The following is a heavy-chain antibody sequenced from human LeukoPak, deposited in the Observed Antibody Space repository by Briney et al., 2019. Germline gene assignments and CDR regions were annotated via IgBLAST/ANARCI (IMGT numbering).Heavy chain of an antibody. CDR2: ISGSGGST. Sequence: PGGSLRLSCAASGFTFSSYAMSWVRQAPGKGLEWVSAISGSGGSTYYADSVKGRFTISGDNSKNTLYLQMNSLRAEDTAVYYCAKGNPYYYDSSGYYYFDYWGQGTLVTVSS. CDR1: GFTFSSYA. D-gene: IGHD3-22*01. J-gene: IGHJ4*02. V-gene: IGHV3-23*01. CDR3: AKGNPYYYDSSGYYYFDY.